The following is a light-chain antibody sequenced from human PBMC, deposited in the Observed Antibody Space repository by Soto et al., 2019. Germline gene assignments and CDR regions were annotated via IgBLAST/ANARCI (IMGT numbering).Light chain of an antibody. CDR3: QKYNTYYT. V-gene: IGKV1-5*01. Sequence: DIQMTQSPSTLSASIGDRVTITCRASQGISSWLAWYQQKPGKAPKLLIYDVSSLESGVPSRFSGSGSGTEFTLTISSLQPDDFATYYCQKYNTYYTFGQGTKVEIK. J-gene: IGKJ1*01. CDR1: QGISSW. CDR2: DVS.